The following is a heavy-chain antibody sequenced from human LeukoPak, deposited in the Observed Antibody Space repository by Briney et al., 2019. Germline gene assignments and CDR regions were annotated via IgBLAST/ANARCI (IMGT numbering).Heavy chain of an antibody. J-gene: IGHJ3*02. CDR2: IYPGDSDT. V-gene: IGHV5-51*01. CDR1: GYSFTSYW. Sequence: RGESLKISCKGSGYSFTSYWIGWVRQMPGKGLEWMGIIYPGDSDTRYSPSFQGQVTISADKSISTAYLQWSSLKASDTAMYYCARFPRGSRPRIAVAAPDMTFDIWGQGTMVTVSS. CDR3: ARFPRGSRPRIAVAAPDMTFDI. D-gene: IGHD6-19*01.